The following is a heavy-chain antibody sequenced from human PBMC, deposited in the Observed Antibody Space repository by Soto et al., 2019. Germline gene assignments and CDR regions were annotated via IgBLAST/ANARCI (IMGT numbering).Heavy chain of an antibody. V-gene: IGHV1-46*01. Sequence: ASVKVSCKASGYTFTSYYMHWVRQAPGQGLEWMGIINPSGGSTSYAQKFQGRVTMTRDTSTSTVYMELSSLRSEDTAVYYCARDPIIYDYIWGSYRPFYNWFAPWGQGILVTVSS. J-gene: IGHJ5*02. CDR3: ARDPIIYDYIWGSYRPFYNWFAP. CDR2: INPSGGST. CDR1: GYTFTSYY. D-gene: IGHD3-16*02.